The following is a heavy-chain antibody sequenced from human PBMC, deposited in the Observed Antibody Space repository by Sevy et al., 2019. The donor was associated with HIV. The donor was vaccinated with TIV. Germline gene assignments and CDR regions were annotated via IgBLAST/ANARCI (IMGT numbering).Heavy chain of an antibody. D-gene: IGHD1-1*01. J-gene: IGHJ3*02. CDR3: ARGNIAWNDVLELGFVTARTAGDGFDI. V-gene: IGHV4-38-2*01. CDR2: IYHSGST. Sequence: SETLSLTCAVSVYSISSGYYWGWIRQPPGKGLEWIGIIYHSGSTYYNPSLKSRVTISVDTSKNQFSLKLSSVTAADTAVYYCARGNIAWNDVLELGFVTARTAGDGFDIWGQGTMVTVSS. CDR1: VYSISSGYY.